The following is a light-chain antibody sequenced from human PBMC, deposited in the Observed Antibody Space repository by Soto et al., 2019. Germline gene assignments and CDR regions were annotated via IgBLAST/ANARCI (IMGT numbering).Light chain of an antibody. V-gene: IGKV3-20*01. CDR3: QQYGRSPRT. Sequence: EIVMTQSPGTLSLSPGERATLSCRASQSVSRSYFAWYQQKPGQAPRLLIYGASSRATGIPDRFSGSGSGTDFTLTISRLEPEDFAVYYCQQYGRSPRTFGQGTKVEIK. CDR1: QSVSRSY. J-gene: IGKJ1*01. CDR2: GAS.